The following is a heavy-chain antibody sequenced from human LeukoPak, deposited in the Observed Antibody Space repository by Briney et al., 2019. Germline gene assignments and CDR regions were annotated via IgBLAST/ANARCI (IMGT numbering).Heavy chain of an antibody. Sequence: GGSLRLSCAASGFTFSSYGMHWVRQAPGKGLDWMAFIWNDGSKKYYADSVKGRFTISRDNSKNMLYLQMSSLRAEDTAVYYCAKGDKMLTWRRTYNWLESWGQGTLVTVSP. CDR3: AKGDKMLTWRRTYNWLES. D-gene: IGHD3-16*01. V-gene: IGHV3-30*02. J-gene: IGHJ5*01. CDR2: IWNDGSKK. CDR1: GFTFSSYG.